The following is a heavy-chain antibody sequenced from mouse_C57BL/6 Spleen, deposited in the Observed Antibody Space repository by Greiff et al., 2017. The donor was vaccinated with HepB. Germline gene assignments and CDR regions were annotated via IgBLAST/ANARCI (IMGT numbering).Heavy chain of an antibody. V-gene: IGHV1-52*01. J-gene: IGHJ1*03. CDR2: IDPSDSET. Sequence: VKLQQPGAELVRPGSSVKLSCKASGYTFTSYWMHWVKQRPIQGLEWIGNIDPSDSETHYNQKFKDKATLTVDKSSSTAYMQLSSLTSEDSAVYYCARSTMRYFDVWGTGTTVTVSS. CDR1: GYTFTSYW. CDR3: ARSTMRYFDV. D-gene: IGHD2-4*01.